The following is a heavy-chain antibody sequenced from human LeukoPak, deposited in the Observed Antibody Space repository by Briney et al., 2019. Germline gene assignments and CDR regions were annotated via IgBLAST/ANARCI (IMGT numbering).Heavy chain of an antibody. D-gene: IGHD6-13*01. CDR1: GFTFSSYW. V-gene: IGHV3-7*01. J-gene: IGHJ4*02. CDR3: ARVRPPREAAAGIGY. CDR2: IKQDGSEK. Sequence: GGSLRLSCAASGFTFSSYWMSWVRQAPGKGLEWVANIKQDGSEKYYVDSVKGRFTISRDNAKNSLYLQMNSLRAEDTAVYYCARVRPPREAAAGIGYWGQGTLVTVSS.